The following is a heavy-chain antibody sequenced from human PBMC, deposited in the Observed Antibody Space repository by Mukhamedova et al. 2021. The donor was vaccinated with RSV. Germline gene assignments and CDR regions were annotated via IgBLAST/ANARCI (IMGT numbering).Heavy chain of an antibody. V-gene: IGHV4-61*02. CDR3: ARNYDRSGYYFDY. D-gene: IGHD3-22*01. Sequence: IGRIYTSGSTNYNPSLKSRVTISVDTAKNQFSLKLSSVTAADTAVYYCARNYDRSGYYFDYWGQGNLVTVSS. CDR2: IYTSGST. J-gene: IGHJ4*02.